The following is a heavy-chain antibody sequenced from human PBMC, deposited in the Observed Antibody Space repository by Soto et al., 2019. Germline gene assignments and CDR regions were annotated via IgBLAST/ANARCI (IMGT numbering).Heavy chain of an antibody. J-gene: IGHJ5*02. CDR3: AGQGGQWLNWFDP. D-gene: IGHD6-19*01. CDR1: GFTFSSYD. CDR2: ISSSSSTI. Sequence: EVQLVESGGGLVQPGGSLRLSCAASGFTFSSYDRNWVRQAPGKGLEWVSYISSSSSTIYYADSVKGRFTISRDNAKNSLYLQKNSLRAEDTAVYYCAGQGGQWLNWFDPWGQGILVTVSS. V-gene: IGHV3-48*01.